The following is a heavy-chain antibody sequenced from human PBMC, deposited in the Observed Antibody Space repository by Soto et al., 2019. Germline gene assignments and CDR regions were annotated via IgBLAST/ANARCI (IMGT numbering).Heavy chain of an antibody. J-gene: IGHJ4*02. CDR3: ATLYSSGWYGATDY. D-gene: IGHD6-19*01. CDR1: GGTFNSYA. V-gene: IGHV1-69*04. CDR2: IIPILGIA. Sequence: SVKVSRQASGGTFNSYAISWARQGPGQGLEWMGRIIPILGIANYAQKFQGRVTITADKSTSTAYMELSSLRSEDTAVYYCATLYSSGWYGATDYWGQGTLVTVSS.